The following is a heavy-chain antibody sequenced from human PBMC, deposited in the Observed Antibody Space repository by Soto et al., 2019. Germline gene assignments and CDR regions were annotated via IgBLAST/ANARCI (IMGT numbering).Heavy chain of an antibody. Sequence: PSETLSLTCAVYGGSFSGYYWSWIRQPPGKGLEWIGEINHSGSTNYNPSLKSRVTISVDTSKNQFSLKLSSVTAADTAVYYCVRGRDIVVVVAAKDWFDPWGQGTLVTVSS. J-gene: IGHJ5*02. V-gene: IGHV4-34*01. CDR1: GGSFSGYY. D-gene: IGHD2-15*01. CDR2: INHSGST. CDR3: VRGRDIVVVVAAKDWFDP.